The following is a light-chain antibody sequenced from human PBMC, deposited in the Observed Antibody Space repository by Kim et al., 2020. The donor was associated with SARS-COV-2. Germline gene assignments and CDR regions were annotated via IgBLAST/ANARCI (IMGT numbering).Light chain of an antibody. CDR3: AAWDDSFNGWV. V-gene: IGLV1-44*01. CDR1: RSNIGSNT. CDR2: SNN. Sequence: GQRVTVTCSGSRSNIGSNTVHWYQQFPGQAPKLLIYSNNQRPSGVPDRFSGSKSGSSASLAISGVQSEDEADYYCAAWDDSFNGWVFGGGTQLTVL. J-gene: IGLJ3*02.